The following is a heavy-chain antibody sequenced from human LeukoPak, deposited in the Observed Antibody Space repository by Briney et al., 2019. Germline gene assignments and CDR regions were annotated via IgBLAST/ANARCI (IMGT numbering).Heavy chain of an antibody. J-gene: IGHJ4*02. Sequence: PGGSLRLSCAASGFTFSSYWRHWVRQAPGKGLVWVSRINSDGSSTSYADSVKGRFTISRDNAKNTLYLQMNNLRAEDTAVYYCASGYSYGFLFEYWGQGTLVTVSS. CDR1: GFTFSSYW. CDR3: ASGYSYGFLFEY. D-gene: IGHD5-18*01. V-gene: IGHV3-74*01. CDR2: INSDGSST.